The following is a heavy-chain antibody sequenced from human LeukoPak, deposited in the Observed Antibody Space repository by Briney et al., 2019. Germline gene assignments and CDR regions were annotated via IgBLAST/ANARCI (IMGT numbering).Heavy chain of an antibody. CDR2: IYYSGST. J-gene: IGHJ4*02. V-gene: IGHV4-59*01. Sequence: PSETLSLTCTVSGGSISSYYWSWIRQPPGKGLEWIGYIYYSGSTNYNPSLKSRVTISVDTSKNQFSLKLSSVTAADTAVYYCARDRAYSYGLDYWGQGTLVTVSS. CDR3: ARDRAYSYGLDY. CDR1: GGSISSYY. D-gene: IGHD5-18*01.